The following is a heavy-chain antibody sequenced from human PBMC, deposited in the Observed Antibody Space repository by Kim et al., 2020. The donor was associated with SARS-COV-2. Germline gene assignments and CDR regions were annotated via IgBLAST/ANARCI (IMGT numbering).Heavy chain of an antibody. D-gene: IGHD2-21*01. CDR1: GFTFDDYA. V-gene: IGHV3-9*01. Sequence: GGSLRLSCAASGFTFDDYAMHWVRQAPGKGLEWVSGISWNSGSIGYADSVKGRFTISRDNAKNSLYLQMNSLRAEDTALYYCAKGYWGQAFDYWGQGTLVTVSS. CDR2: ISWNSGSI. J-gene: IGHJ4*02. CDR3: AKGYWGQAFDY.